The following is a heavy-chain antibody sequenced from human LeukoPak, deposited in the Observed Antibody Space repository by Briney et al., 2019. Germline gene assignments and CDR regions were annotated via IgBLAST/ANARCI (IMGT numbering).Heavy chain of an antibody. Sequence: GGSLCLSGSASGFTISNIHMGRVRQAPGKGLEWVSVISGSGGTIYYADSVKGRFTISRDNSKQTLYLQINSLRAEDTAVYYCAKDSCVSYYNFYFYVDVWGKGTTVTVSS. CDR3: AKDSCVSYYNFYFYVDV. CDR1: GFTISNIH. J-gene: IGHJ6*03. V-gene: IGHV3-23*01. D-gene: IGHD5/OR15-5a*01. CDR2: ISGSGGTI.